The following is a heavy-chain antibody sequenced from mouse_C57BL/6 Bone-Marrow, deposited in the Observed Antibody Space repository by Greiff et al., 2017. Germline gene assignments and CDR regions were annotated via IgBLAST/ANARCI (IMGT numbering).Heavy chain of an antibody. CDR1: GFSLTSYA. CDR2: IWTGGGT. J-gene: IGHJ1*03. V-gene: IGHV2-9-1*01. Sequence: VKLQQSGPGLVAPSQSLSITCTVSGFSLTSYAISWVRQPPGKGLEWLGVIWTGGGTNYNSALKSSLSISKDNSKSQVFLKMNSLQTDDTARYYWARNYGSSYWYFDVWGTGTTVTVSS. D-gene: IGHD1-1*01. CDR3: ARNYGSSYWYFDV.